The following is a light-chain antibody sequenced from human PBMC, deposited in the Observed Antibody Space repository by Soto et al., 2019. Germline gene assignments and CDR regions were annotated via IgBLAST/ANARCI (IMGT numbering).Light chain of an antibody. CDR2: AAS. CDR3: QKCNSAPRT. J-gene: IGKJ1*01. V-gene: IGKV1-27*01. CDR1: QGIGNY. Sequence: DIQMTQSPSSLSASLGDRVTITCRASQGIGNYLAWYQLQPGKVPKLLIYAASTLQSGVPSRFSGSGSGTDFTLTISSLQPEDVATYFCQKCNSAPRTFGQGTKVEI.